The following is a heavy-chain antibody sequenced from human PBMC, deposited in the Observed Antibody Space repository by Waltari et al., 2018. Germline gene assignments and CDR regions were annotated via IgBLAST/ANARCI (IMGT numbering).Heavy chain of an antibody. V-gene: IGHV4-59*08. Sequence: QVQLQESGPGLVKPSETLSLTCSVSNGSIHSYFWSWIRQPPGKGLEWIGYIYSTGPTDNNPSLGIRVTISVDTSKNQFSLRLSSVTAADTAVYYCARHGGVAALYYFDYWGQGTLVTVSS. D-gene: IGHD6-6*01. CDR2: IYSTGPT. CDR3: ARHGGVAALYYFDY. J-gene: IGHJ4*02. CDR1: NGSIHSYF.